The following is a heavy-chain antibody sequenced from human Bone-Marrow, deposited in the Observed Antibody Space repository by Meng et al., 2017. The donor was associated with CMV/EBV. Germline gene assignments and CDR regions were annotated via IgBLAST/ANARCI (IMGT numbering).Heavy chain of an antibody. Sequence: GESLKISCAASGFTFSSYGMHWVRQAPGKGLEWVAVIWYDGSNKYYADSVKGRFTISRDNSKNTLYLQMNSLRAEDTAVYYCAKEGEAYCGGDCYFRAFDIWGQGTMVTVSS. CDR3: AKEGEAYCGGDCYFRAFDI. D-gene: IGHD2-21*01. CDR2: IWYDGSNK. V-gene: IGHV3-33*06. J-gene: IGHJ3*02. CDR1: GFTFSSYG.